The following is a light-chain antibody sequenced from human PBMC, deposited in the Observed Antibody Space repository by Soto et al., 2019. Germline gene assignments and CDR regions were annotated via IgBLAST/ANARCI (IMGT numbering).Light chain of an antibody. J-gene: IGLJ1*01. Sequence: QSVLTQPPSASGTPGQRVTISCSGSSSNIGSNYVYWYQQLPGTAPKLLIYSNNQRPSWVPDRFSGSKSGTSASLAISGLRSEDEADYYCAAWYDSLSGYVFGTGTKVTVL. CDR1: SSNIGSNY. CDR2: SNN. CDR3: AAWYDSLSGYV. V-gene: IGLV1-47*02.